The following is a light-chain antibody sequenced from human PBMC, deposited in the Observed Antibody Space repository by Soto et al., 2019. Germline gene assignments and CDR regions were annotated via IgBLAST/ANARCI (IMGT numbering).Light chain of an antibody. Sequence: QSVLTQPASVSGSPGQSITISCTGTSSDVGNYKYVSWYQQHPGKAPKLMIYEVSNRPSGVSNRFSGSKSGNTASLTISGLQAEDETDYYCFSYTSSGTYALGNGTKVTVL. CDR2: EVS. J-gene: IGLJ1*01. V-gene: IGLV2-14*01. CDR1: SSDVGNYKY. CDR3: FSYTSSGTYA.